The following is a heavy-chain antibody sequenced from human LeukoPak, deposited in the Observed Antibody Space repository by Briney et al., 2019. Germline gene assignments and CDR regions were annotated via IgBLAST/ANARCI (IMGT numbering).Heavy chain of an antibody. Sequence: PGGSLRLSCAASGFSFSSYGMSWVRQAPGKGLEWVSAIGGADGSTWYPDSVKGWFTISRENSKNTVYLQMNRLRAEDTAVYYCAKDCRWPNDAFDLWGQGTMVTVSS. D-gene: IGHD6-13*01. J-gene: IGHJ3*01. CDR3: AKDCRWPNDAFDL. CDR2: IGGADGST. CDR1: GFSFSSYG. V-gene: IGHV3-23*01.